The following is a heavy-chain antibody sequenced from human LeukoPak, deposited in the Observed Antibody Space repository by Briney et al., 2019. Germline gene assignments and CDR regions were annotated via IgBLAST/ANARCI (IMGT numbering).Heavy chain of an antibody. Sequence: ASVKVSCKASGYTFTSYGISWVRQAPGQGLEWMGWISAYNGNTNYAQKLQSSVTMTTDTSTSTAYMELRSLRSDDTAVYYCARALAYGGPEGYWGQGTLVTVSS. V-gene: IGHV1-18*01. D-gene: IGHD4-23*01. J-gene: IGHJ4*02. CDR2: ISAYNGNT. CDR1: GYTFTSYG. CDR3: ARALAYGGPEGY.